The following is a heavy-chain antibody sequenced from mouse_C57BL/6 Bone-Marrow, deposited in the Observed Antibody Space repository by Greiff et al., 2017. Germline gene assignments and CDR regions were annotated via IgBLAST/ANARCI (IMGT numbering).Heavy chain of an antibody. CDR3: ARDGYYSHCDY. CDR2: INPSTGGT. V-gene: IGHV1-42*01. Sequence: VQLQQSGPELVKPGASVKISCKASGYSFTGYYMNWVKQSPEKSLEWLGEINPSTGGTTYNQKFKAKATLTVDKSSSTAYMQLKSLTSEDSAVYYCARDGYYSHCDYWGQGTTLTVSS. CDR1: GYSFTGYY. J-gene: IGHJ2*01. D-gene: IGHD2-3*01.